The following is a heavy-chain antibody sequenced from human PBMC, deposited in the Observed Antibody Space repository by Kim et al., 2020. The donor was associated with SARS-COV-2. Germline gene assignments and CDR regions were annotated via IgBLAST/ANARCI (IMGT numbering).Heavy chain of an antibody. V-gene: IGHV6-1*01. Sequence: WYNAYALSVKGRITIKPDTSKNQFSLQLNAVTPEDTAVYYCASGWHWVNYWGQGTLVTVSS. CDR2: WYN. CDR3: ASGWHWVNY. D-gene: IGHD3-16*01. J-gene: IGHJ4*02.